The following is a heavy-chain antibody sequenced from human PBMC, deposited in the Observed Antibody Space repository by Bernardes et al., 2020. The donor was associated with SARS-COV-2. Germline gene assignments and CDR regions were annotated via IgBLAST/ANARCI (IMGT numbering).Heavy chain of an antibody. D-gene: IGHD5-12*01. CDR2: IYSSGST. J-gene: IGHJ4*02. CDR3: ARDSGGIVTTTERFDS. CDR1: GGSISSYY. Sequence: SETLSLTCTVSGGSISSYYWSWIRQPAGKGLEWIGRIYSSGSTSYNPSLKSRVTMSVDTSKNQFSLNLSSVTDADTAVYYCARDSGGIVTTTERFDSWGQGTLVTVSS. V-gene: IGHV4-4*07.